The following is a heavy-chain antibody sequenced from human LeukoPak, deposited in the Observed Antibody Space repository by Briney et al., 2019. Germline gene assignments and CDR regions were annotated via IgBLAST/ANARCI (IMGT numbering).Heavy chain of an antibody. V-gene: IGHV4-30-4*01. CDR2: IYYTGST. D-gene: IGHD4-17*01. J-gene: IGHJ5*02. Sequence: SETLSLTCTVSGGSISSGDYYWSWIRRLPGKGLEWIGYIYYTGSTYYNPSFKSRALISVDTSKYQFSLDLSSVTAADTAVYYCARDKVTVTGNWFDPWGQGTLVTVSS. CDR1: GGSISSGDYY. CDR3: ARDKVTVTGNWFDP.